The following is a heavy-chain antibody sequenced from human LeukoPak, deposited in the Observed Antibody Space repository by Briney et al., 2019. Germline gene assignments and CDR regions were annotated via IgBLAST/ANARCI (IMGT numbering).Heavy chain of an antibody. CDR3: ARGGLISAAAFDI. Sequence: PSQTLSLTCTVSGVSISSGSYYWTWIRQPAGKGLEWIGRIYSSGSTNYNPSLKSRVTISVDTSKNQVSLKLTSVTAADTAVYYCARGGLISAAAFDIWGQGTMVTVSS. CDR2: IYSSGST. J-gene: IGHJ3*02. CDR1: GVSISSGSYY. D-gene: IGHD6-13*01. V-gene: IGHV4-61*02.